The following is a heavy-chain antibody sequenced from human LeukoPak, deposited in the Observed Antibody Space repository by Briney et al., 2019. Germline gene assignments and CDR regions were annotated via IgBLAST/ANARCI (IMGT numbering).Heavy chain of an antibody. V-gene: IGHV3-23*01. CDR2: VSGRAIGT. D-gene: IGHD4-17*01. Sequence: GGSLRLSCAASGFTFSSYAISWVRQAPGKGLEWVSAVSGRAIGTNYADSVKGRFTISRDNSKNTLYLQMNSLRAEDTAVYYCAKDGGDYQFDYWGQGTLVTVSS. CDR3: AKDGGDYQFDY. J-gene: IGHJ4*02. CDR1: GFTFSSYA.